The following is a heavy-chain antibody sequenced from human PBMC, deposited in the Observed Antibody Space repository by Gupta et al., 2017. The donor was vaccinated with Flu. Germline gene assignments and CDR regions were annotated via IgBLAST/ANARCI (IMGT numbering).Heavy chain of an antibody. D-gene: IGHD3-16*01. CDR1: GFTFSTYA. J-gene: IGHJ4*02. Sequence: EVQLLASGAGLVQPGASLRLSCAASGFTFSTYAMGWVRQARGKGLEWVSGISGSGGSTQYADSVKGRFNISRDNSKNTLHLQMNSLRAEDTAVYYCAKELRGGPTICEIEYWGQGTLVTVSS. V-gene: IGHV3-23*01. CDR3: AKELRGGPTICEIEY. CDR2: ISGSGGST.